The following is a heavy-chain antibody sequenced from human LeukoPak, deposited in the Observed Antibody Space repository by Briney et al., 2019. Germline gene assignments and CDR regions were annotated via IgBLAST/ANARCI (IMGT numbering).Heavy chain of an antibody. J-gene: IGHJ3*02. V-gene: IGHV1-46*01. CDR1: GYTFTSYY. Sequence: ASVKVSCKASGYTFTSYYMHWVRQAPGQGLEWMGIINPSGGSTSYAQKFQGRVTMTRDTSTSTVYMELSSLRSEDTAVYYCARDQAVYITRVRGLMAFDIWGKGQWSPSLQ. D-gene: IGHD3-10*01. CDR3: ARDQAVYITRVRGLMAFDI. CDR2: INPSGGST.